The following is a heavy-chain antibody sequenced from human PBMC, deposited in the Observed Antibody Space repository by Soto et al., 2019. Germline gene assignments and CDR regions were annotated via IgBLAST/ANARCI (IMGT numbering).Heavy chain of an antibody. J-gene: IGHJ3*02. CDR2: ISHSGSYI. CDR3: ASPRDYCVTTSNCVIAFDI. D-gene: IGHD4-17*01. V-gene: IGHV3-21*01. CDR1: GFSFGDYI. Sequence: AQLVESGGSLVKPGGSLSLSCAASGFSFGDYIMNWVRQAPGRGLEWVASISHSGSYIFYADSVKGRFTISRDNSRDSLYLQMNSLRVDDTAIYYCASPRDYCVTTSNCVIAFDIWGQGTRVTVSS.